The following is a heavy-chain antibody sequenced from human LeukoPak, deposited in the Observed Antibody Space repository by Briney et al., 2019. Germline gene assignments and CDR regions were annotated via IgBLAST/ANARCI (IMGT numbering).Heavy chain of an antibody. J-gene: IGHJ1*01. V-gene: IGHV3-21*01. CDR2: ISSSSSYI. CDR3: ARDFTTVTTAYFQH. CDR1: GFTFSSYS. D-gene: IGHD4-17*01. Sequence: PGGSLRLSCAASGFTFSSYSMNWVRQAPGKGLEWVSSISSSSSYIYYADSVKGRFTIFRDNAKNSLYLQMNSLRAEDTAMYYCARDFTTVTTAYFQHRGRGTLVTVSS.